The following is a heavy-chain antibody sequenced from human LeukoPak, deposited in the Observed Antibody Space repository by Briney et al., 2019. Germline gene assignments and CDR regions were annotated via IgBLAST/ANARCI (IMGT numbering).Heavy chain of an antibody. D-gene: IGHD1-26*01. J-gene: IGHJ4*02. CDR1: GFTFSSYG. CDR2: ISYDGSNK. Sequence: GGSVRLSCAASGFTFSSYGMHWVGQAPGKGLEWVAVISYDGSNKYYADSVKGRFTISRDNSKNTLYLQMNSLRAKDTAVYYCAKEGIFGGSYAWYFDYWGQEPLDTVSS. CDR3: AKEGIFGGSYAWYFDY. V-gene: IGHV3-30*18.